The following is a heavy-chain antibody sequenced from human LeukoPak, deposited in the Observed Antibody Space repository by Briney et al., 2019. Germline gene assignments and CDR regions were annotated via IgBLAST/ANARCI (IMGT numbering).Heavy chain of an antibody. J-gene: IGHJ4*02. CDR1: GGSISSYY. CDR2: IYYSGST. Sequence: SETLSLTCTVSGGSISSYYWSWIRQPPGKGLEWIGYIYYSGSTNYNPSLKRRVTISVDTSKNQFSLKLSSVTAPDTAVYYCARTKGRYGDPVYYFDYWGQGTLVTVSS. V-gene: IGHV4-59*08. CDR3: ARTKGRYGDPVYYFDY. D-gene: IGHD3-10*01.